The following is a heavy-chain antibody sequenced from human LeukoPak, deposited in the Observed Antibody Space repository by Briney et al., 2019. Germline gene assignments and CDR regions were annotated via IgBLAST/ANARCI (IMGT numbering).Heavy chain of an antibody. CDR1: GGTFSSYA. J-gene: IGHJ4*02. CDR2: IIPIFGTA. CDR3: ARDAKSGGSSWSTPKYYFDY. V-gene: IGHV1-69*13. Sequence: ASVKVSCKASGGTFSSYAISWVRRAPGQGLEWMGGIIPIFGTANYAQKFQGRVTITADESTSTAYMELSSLRSEDTAVYYCARDAKSGGSSWSTPKYYFDYWGQGTLVTVSS. D-gene: IGHD6-13*01.